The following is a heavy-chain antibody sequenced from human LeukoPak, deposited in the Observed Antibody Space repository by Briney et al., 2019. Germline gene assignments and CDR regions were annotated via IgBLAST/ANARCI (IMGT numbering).Heavy chain of an antibody. Sequence: GGSLRLSCVASGFTFSSSWMHWVRQAPGKGLVWVSRINSDGSSTSYADSVKGRFTISRDNAKNTLYLQMKSLRAEDTAVYYRASFDCSGGSCPGNIWGQGTMVTVSS. D-gene: IGHD2-15*01. J-gene: IGHJ3*02. V-gene: IGHV3-74*01. CDR1: GFTFSSSW. CDR2: INSDGSST. CDR3: ASFDCSGGSCPGNI.